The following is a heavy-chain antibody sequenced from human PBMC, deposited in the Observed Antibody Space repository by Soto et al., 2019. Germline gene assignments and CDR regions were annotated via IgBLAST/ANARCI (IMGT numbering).Heavy chain of an antibody. V-gene: IGHV1-18*01. Sequence: QVQLVQSGAEVKKPGASVKVSCKASGYTFTSYGISWVRQAPGQGLEWMGWISAYNGNTNYAQKLQGRVTMTTDTSTSTAYMELRSLRSDDTAVYYCARVDDFWSGYPYYYYSYMDVWGKGTTVTVSS. CDR3: ARVDDFWSGYPYYYYSYMDV. J-gene: IGHJ6*03. CDR2: ISAYNGNT. CDR1: GYTFTSYG. D-gene: IGHD3-3*01.